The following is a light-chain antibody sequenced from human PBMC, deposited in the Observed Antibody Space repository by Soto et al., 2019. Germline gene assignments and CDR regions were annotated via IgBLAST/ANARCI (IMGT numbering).Light chain of an antibody. Sequence: EIMLTQAPGTLSLSPGDRATLSCRASQSVSGSYLAWYQQKPGQAPRLLIYDASSRATGIPDRFSGSGSGTDFTLTISRLEPEDFAVYYCQQYASSPRTFGQRNKVDIK. J-gene: IGKJ1*01. CDR3: QQYASSPRT. V-gene: IGKV3-20*01. CDR2: DAS. CDR1: QSVSGSY.